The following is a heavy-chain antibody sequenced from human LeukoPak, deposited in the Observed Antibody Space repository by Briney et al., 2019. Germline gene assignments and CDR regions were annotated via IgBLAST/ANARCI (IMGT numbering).Heavy chain of an antibody. V-gene: IGHV4-59*01. CDR2: VYESGST. D-gene: IGHD5-12*01. CDR1: GGYISSFY. J-gene: IGHJ4*02. CDR3: ARRSGYEGHFDY. Sequence: PSETLSLTCTVSGGYISSFYWTWIRQPPGKGLEWIGNVYESGSTNYNPSLTSRVTISVDTSKNQFSLKLSSVTAADTAVYYCARRSGYEGHFDYWGQGTLVTVSS.